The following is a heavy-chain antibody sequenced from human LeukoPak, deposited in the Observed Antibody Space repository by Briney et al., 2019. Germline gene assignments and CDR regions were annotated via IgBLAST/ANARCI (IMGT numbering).Heavy chain of an antibody. CDR1: GFTFSSYW. CDR2: ISSSGSTI. D-gene: IGHD3-22*01. CDR3: ARVGYYDSSGYNGDY. V-gene: IGHV3-48*04. Sequence: GGSLRLSCAASGFTFSSYWMSWVRQAPGKGLEWVSYISSSGSTIYYADSVKGRFTISRDNAKNSLYLQMNSLRAEDTAVYYCARVGYYDSSGYNGDYWGQGTLVTVSS. J-gene: IGHJ4*02.